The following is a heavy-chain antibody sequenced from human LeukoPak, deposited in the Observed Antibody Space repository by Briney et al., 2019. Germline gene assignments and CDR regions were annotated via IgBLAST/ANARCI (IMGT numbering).Heavy chain of an antibody. D-gene: IGHD2-2*03. CDR3: ARDSSGYCSSTSCYGVNIGFDY. Sequence: SETLSLPCTVSGGSIVSGGYYWSWIRQPPGQRLEWIGYIYYSGSTYYNPSLKSRVTISVDTSKNQFSLKLSSVTAADTAVYYCARDSSGYCSSTSCYGVNIGFDYWGQGTLVTGSS. V-gene: IGHV4-31*03. CDR1: GGSIVSGGYY. J-gene: IGHJ4*02. CDR2: IYYSGST.